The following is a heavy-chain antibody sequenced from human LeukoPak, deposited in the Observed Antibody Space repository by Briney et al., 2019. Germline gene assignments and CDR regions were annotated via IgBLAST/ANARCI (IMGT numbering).Heavy chain of an antibody. CDR1: GFTFRDYA. Sequence: GGSLRLSCAASGFTFRDYAMSWVRQARGKGLEWVSTISASGASTGYADSVKGRFTISRDNSKNTLYLQMNSLRAEDTAVYYCTKDDGYSDSSGSFLFDSWGQGTLVTVSS. CDR3: TKDDGYSDSSGSFLFDS. D-gene: IGHD3-22*01. CDR2: ISASGAST. V-gene: IGHV3-23*01. J-gene: IGHJ4*02.